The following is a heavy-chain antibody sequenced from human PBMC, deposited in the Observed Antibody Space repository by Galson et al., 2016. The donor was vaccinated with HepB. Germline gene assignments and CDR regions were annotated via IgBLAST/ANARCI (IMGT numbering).Heavy chain of an antibody. CDR3: ARASIVPGARMVFDS. V-gene: IGHV4-4*02. Sequence: ETLSLTCAVSGASVNSSNWWTWVRQAPGTGLEWIGEIYHTETSNNNPSLLSRFTMSIDSSRNHFSLNLNSVTAADTAVYYCARASIVPGARMVFDSWGQGILVTVSS. CDR1: GASVNSSNW. CDR2: IYHTETS. D-gene: IGHD2-2*01. J-gene: IGHJ5*01.